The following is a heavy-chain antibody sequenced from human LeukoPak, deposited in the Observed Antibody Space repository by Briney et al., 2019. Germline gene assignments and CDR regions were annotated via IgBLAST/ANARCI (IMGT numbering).Heavy chain of an antibody. CDR2: ISGSGVSA. CDR3: AKDSPQDCNIATCFDY. V-gene: IGHV3-23*01. J-gene: IGHJ4*02. D-gene: IGHD2/OR15-2a*01. Sequence: GRSLRLSCAASGFTFSSYAMHWVRQAPGKGLEWVSAISGSGVSAYYADSVKGRFTISRDNSKNTLYLQMNSLRAEDTAVYYCAKDSPQDCNIATCFDYWGQGTLVTVSS. CDR1: GFTFSSYA.